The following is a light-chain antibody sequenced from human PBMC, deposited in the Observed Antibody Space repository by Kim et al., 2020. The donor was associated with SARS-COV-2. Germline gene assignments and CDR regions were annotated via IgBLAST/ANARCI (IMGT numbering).Light chain of an antibody. CDR2: RND. J-gene: IGLJ2*01. CDR1: RSNLGRTF. Sequence: QRVIFSCSGRRSNLGRTFVHWYQQFPPTAPKLLIFRNDERPSGVSDRFSGSKSGTSASLAIGGLRSEAAATYYCATWDATVNVRVLFCGGTKVTVL. CDR3: ATWDATVNVRVL. V-gene: IGLV1-47*01.